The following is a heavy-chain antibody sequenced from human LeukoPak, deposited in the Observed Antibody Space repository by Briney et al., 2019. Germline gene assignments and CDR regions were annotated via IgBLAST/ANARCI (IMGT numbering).Heavy chain of an antibody. CDR2: VSSSGANT. CDR3: AKDIQGSY. D-gene: IGHD2-21*01. V-gene: IGHV3-23*01. Sequence: SGGSLRLSCAASGFSFNSAAMTWVRQAPGKGLEWVSLVSSSGANTYYADSVKGRFTISRDNSKNTLYLQMNSLRAEDTAIYYCAKDIQGSYWGQGTLVTVSS. CDR1: GFSFNSAA. J-gene: IGHJ4*02.